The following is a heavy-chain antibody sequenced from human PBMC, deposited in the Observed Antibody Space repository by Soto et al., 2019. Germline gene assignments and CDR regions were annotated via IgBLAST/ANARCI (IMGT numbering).Heavy chain of an antibody. Sequence: HVQLQESGPGLVKPSQTLSLTFTVSGGSISNGNYYWCWIRQPPGKGLEWIGYIYYSGSTYYNPSLKSRVNRSLDTSKNQFSLKLNSVTATDTAVYYCARADPPVNWKGLGAWGQGTLVTVSS. J-gene: IGHJ4*02. CDR1: GGSISNGNYY. D-gene: IGHD1-20*01. CDR2: IYYSGST. V-gene: IGHV4-30-4*01. CDR3: ARADPPVNWKGLGA.